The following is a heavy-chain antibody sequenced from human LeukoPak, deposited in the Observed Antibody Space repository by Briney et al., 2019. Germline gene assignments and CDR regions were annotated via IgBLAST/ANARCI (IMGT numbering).Heavy chain of an antibody. Sequence: PGGSLRLSRAASGFTFSSYDIQWVRQATGKGLEWVSSIGTAGDTYYAGSVKGRFTLSRENAKKSSYLQMNNLGAGDTAIYYCARGALGFDYWGQGALVTVSS. V-gene: IGHV3-13*04. J-gene: IGHJ4*02. CDR2: IGTAGDT. CDR1: GFTFSSYD. CDR3: ARGALGFDY.